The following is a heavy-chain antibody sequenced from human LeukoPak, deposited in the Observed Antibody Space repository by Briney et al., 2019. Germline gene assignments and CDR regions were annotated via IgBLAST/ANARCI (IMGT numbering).Heavy chain of an antibody. CDR1: GFTFSDYY. J-gene: IGHJ4*02. D-gene: IGHD2-2*01. CDR2: ISSNGNTI. Sequence: KPGGSLRLSCAASGFTFSDYYMSWIRQAPGKGLECVSYISSNGNTIYYADSVKGRFTISRDNAKNSLYLQMNSLRAEDTAVYYCARDYCSGTSCYGKFYFDYWGQGTLVTVSS. V-gene: IGHV3-11*01. CDR3: ARDYCSGTSCYGKFYFDY.